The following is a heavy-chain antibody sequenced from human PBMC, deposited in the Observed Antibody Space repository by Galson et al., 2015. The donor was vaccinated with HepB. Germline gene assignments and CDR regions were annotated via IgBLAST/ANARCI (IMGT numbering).Heavy chain of an antibody. V-gene: IGHV3-20*01. J-gene: IGHJ3*02. Sequence: SLRLSCAASGFTFDDYGMSWVRPAPGKGLEWVSGINWNGNNTGYADSVKGRFTISRDNAKNSLYLQMNSLRAEDTALYHCARVNYYDSSGYYYVARGGMKAFDIWGQGTMVTVSS. CDR3: ARVNYYDSSGYYYVARGGMKAFDI. CDR2: INWNGNNT. CDR1: GFTFDDYG. D-gene: IGHD3-22*01.